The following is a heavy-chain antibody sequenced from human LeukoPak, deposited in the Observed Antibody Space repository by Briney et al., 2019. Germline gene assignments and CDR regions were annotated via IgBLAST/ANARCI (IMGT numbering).Heavy chain of an antibody. CDR1: GFTFTDYS. D-gene: IGHD6-13*01. V-gene: IGHV3-23*01. J-gene: IGHJ3*01. Sequence: GGSLRLSCAASGFTFTDYSMSWVRQAPGKGLEWVSAISGSADSKYYADSAKGRFTISRDNSKNTLYLQIHSLRVEDTAVYYCAKDRGSSWYTVPDAFDVWGQGTIVTVSS. CDR2: ISGSADSK. CDR3: AKDRGSSWYTVPDAFDV.